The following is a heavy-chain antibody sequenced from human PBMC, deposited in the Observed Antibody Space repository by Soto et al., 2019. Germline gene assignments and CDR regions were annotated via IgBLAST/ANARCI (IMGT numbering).Heavy chain of an antibody. J-gene: IGHJ5*02. CDR1: GFTFSIYG. CDR3: AKAYYDYESDGWFDP. V-gene: IGHV3-30*18. CDR2: ISYDGSNK. Sequence: PGGSLRLSCAASGFTFSIYGMHWVRQAPGKGLEWVAVISYDGSNKYYADSVKGRFTISRDNSKNTLYLQMNSLRAEDTAVYYCAKAYYDYESDGWFDPWGQGTLVTVSS. D-gene: IGHD3-16*01.